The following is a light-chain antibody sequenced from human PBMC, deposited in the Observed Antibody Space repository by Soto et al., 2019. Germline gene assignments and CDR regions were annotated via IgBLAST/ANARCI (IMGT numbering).Light chain of an antibody. Sequence: DIQMTQSPATLSASVGDRVTITSRASQSINTWLAWYQQRPGKAPKLLIFDASSLESGVPSRFSGGGSGTEFTLTISSLRPDDFATYYCQQYNTRTFGQGTKVEIK. CDR3: QQYNTRT. J-gene: IGKJ1*01. V-gene: IGKV1-5*01. CDR2: DAS. CDR1: QSINTW.